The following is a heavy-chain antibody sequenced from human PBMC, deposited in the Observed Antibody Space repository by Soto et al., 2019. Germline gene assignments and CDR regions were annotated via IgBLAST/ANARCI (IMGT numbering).Heavy chain of an antibody. CDR2: IKSKTGGGRT. CDR3: NTDLIVVGGSGEDY. J-gene: IGHJ4*02. V-gene: IGHV3-15*07. CDR1: GFTFSNAW. D-gene: IGHD3-22*01. Sequence: EVQLVESGGGLVKPGGSLRLSCAASGFTFSNAWMNWVRQAPGKGLEWVGRIKSKTGGGRTDYAAPVKASFTISRDDSKNTLYLQMTSLKTEEQDVYYCNTDLIVVGGSGEDYWGQGTLVTVSP.